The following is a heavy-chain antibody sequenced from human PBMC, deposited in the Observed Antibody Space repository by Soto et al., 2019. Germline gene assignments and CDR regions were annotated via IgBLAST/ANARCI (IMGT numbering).Heavy chain of an antibody. CDR2: INWNGGST. J-gene: IGHJ4*02. CDR3: ARLYSSGWYGPGRY. D-gene: IGHD6-19*01. CDR1: GFTFDDYG. V-gene: IGHV3-20*04. Sequence: EVQLVESGGGVVRPGGSLRLSCAASGFTFDDYGMSWVRQAPGKGLEWVSGINWNGGSTGYADSVKGRFTISRDHAKNSLSLQMHSLRAEATALYYCARLYSSGWYGPGRYWGQGTLVTVSS.